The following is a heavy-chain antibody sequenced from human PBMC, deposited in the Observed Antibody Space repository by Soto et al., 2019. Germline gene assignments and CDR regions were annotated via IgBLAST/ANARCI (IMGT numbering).Heavy chain of an antibody. CDR3: ARARMSMVREVIKYNMDV. Sequence: QVQLQESGPGLVKPSETLSLTCTVSGGSISNYYWSWIRQPPGKGLEWIGYIYDSGSTNTKPSLQTRVTISVDTAKNQFSVKLRAVTAADTAIYYCARARMSMVREVIKYNMDVWGQGTTVSVSS. D-gene: IGHD3-10*01. J-gene: IGHJ6*02. CDR2: IYDSGST. CDR1: GGSISNYY. V-gene: IGHV4-59*01.